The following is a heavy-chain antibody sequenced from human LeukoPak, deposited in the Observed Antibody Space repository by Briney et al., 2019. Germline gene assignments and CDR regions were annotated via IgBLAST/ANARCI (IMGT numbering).Heavy chain of an antibody. CDR2: IQYDGSNK. V-gene: IGHV3-30*02. CDR3: ARGGPSTRNWFDP. Sequence: GGSLRLSCAASGFTFSSYGMHWVRQAPGKGLEWVAFIQYDGSNKYYADSVKGRFTISRDNSKNTLYLQMNSLRAEDMAVYYCARGGPSTRNWFDPWGQGTLVTVSS. D-gene: IGHD2-2*01. CDR1: GFTFSSYG. J-gene: IGHJ5*02.